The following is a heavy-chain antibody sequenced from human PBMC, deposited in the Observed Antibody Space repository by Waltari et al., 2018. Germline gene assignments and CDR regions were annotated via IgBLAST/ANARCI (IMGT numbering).Heavy chain of an antibody. D-gene: IGHD1-1*01. V-gene: IGHV3-74*01. CDR1: GFSISYFW. J-gene: IGHJ4*02. Sequence: EIHLLESGGGLVQPGGSLRLSCTGSGFSISYFWMHWVRRTPGKGRLGVARIDGDGTTTTYADSVKGRFTMSRDNAKNTVYLDMSSLRVEDTAVYFCTRDWRHMAFDYWGQGTRVTVSS. CDR2: IDGDGTTT. CDR3: TRDWRHMAFDY.